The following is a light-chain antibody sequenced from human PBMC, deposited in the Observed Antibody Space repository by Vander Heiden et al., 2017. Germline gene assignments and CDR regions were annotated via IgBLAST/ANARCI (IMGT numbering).Light chain of an antibody. V-gene: IGKV4-1*01. Sequence: DIVMTQSPDSLAVSLGESATINCNSSQSVLYSSNNKNYLAWYQQKPGKPPKLLIYWASTRESGVPDRFSGSGSGTDFTLTISSLQAEDVAVYYCKQYYSTPRTFGQGTKVEIK. CDR3: KQYYSTPRT. CDR1: QSVLYSSNNKNY. J-gene: IGKJ1*01. CDR2: WAS.